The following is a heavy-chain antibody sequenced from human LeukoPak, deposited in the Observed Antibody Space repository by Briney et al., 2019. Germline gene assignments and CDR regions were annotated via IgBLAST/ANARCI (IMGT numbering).Heavy chain of an antibody. CDR3: AKTTAAGDT. Sequence: GRSLRLSCAASGFTFSSYAMHWVRQAPGKGLEWVAVISYDGSNKYYADSVKGRFTISRDNSKNTLYLQMNSLRAEDTAVYYCAKTTAAGDTWGQGTLVTVSS. CDR2: ISYDGSNK. J-gene: IGHJ4*02. D-gene: IGHD6-13*01. V-gene: IGHV3-30-3*02. CDR1: GFTFSSYA.